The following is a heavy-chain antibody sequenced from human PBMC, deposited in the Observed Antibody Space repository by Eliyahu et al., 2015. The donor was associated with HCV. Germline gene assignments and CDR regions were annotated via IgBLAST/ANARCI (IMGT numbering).Heavy chain of an antibody. CDR2: ISAYNGNT. V-gene: IGHV1-18*01. CDR3: ARDRRPSSGAYWGFYYYYGMDV. D-gene: IGHD3-22*01. Sequence: QVQLVQSGAEVKKSGASVKVSCKASGYTFTSYGISWVRQAPGQGLEWMGWISAYNGNTNYAQKLQGRVTMTTDTSTSTAYMVLRSLRSDDTAVYYCARDRRPSSGAYWGFYYYYGMDVWGQGTTVTVSS. J-gene: IGHJ6*02. CDR1: GYTFTSYG.